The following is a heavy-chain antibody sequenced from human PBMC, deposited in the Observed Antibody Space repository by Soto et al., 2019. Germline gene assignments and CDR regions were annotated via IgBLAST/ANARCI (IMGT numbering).Heavy chain of an antibody. J-gene: IGHJ5*02. D-gene: IGHD6-19*01. Sequence: PSETLSLTCTVSGGSISSYYWSSIRQPPGKGLEWIGYIYYSGSTNYNPSLKSRVTISVDTSKNQFSLKLSSVTAADTAVYYCASSPYSSGWSPILRNWFDPWGQGTLVTVSS. CDR2: IYYSGST. CDR1: GGSISSYY. CDR3: ASSPYSSGWSPILRNWFDP. V-gene: IGHV4-59*01.